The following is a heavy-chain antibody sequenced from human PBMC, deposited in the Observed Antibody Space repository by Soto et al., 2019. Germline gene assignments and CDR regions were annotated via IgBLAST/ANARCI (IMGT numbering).Heavy chain of an antibody. CDR1: GFTFSSYD. D-gene: IGHD1-1*01. CDR2: IGTAGDT. Sequence: EVQLVESGGGLVQPGGSLRLSCAASGFTFSSYDMHWVRQATGKGLEWVSDIGTAGDTYYPGSVKGRFTISRENAKNSLYLQMNSLRAEDTAVYYCAREGWNDFNDYYYYGIYVWGQGTTVTVSS. CDR3: AREGWNDFNDYYYYGIYV. J-gene: IGHJ6*02. V-gene: IGHV3-13*01.